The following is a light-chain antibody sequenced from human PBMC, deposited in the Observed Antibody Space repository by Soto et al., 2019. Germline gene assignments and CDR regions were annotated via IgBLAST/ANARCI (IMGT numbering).Light chain of an antibody. CDR3: QQYGDWPPP. CDR1: QSVSSDY. V-gene: IGKV3-20*01. CDR2: DAS. J-gene: IGKJ1*01. Sequence: IVLTQSPGTLSLSPGERATLSCRASQSVSSDYLAWYQQKPGQAPRLFIFDASRRATGIPDRFSGRGSGTHFTLSNSRMEPEESAVYHCQQYGDWPPPLGQGTKGEVK.